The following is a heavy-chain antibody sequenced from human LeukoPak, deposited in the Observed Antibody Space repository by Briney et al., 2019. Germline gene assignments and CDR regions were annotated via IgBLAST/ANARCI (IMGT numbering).Heavy chain of an antibody. CDR2: ISYDGSNK. J-gene: IGHJ4*02. D-gene: IGHD3-3*01. Sequence: PGGSLRLSCAASGCTFSSYAMHWVRQAPGKGLEWVAVISYDGSNKYYADSVKGRFTISRDNSKNTLYLQMNSLRAEDTAVYYCASLSWSDYWGQGTLVTVSS. V-gene: IGHV3-30-3*01. CDR1: GCTFSSYA. CDR3: ASLSWSDY.